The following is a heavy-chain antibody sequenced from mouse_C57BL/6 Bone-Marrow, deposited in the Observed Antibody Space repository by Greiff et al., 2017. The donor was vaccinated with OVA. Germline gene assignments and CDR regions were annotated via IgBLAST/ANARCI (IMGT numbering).Heavy chain of an antibody. J-gene: IGHJ4*01. Sequence: QVQLQQPGAELVKPGASVKMSCKASGYTFTSYWITWVKQRPGQGLEWIGDIYPGSGSTNYNEKFKSKATLTVDTSSSTAYMQLSSLTSEDSAVYYGASIDGYYSYAMDYWGQGTSVTVSS. D-gene: IGHD2-3*01. CDR3: ASIDGYYSYAMDY. V-gene: IGHV1-55*01. CDR1: GYTFTSYW. CDR2: IYPGSGST.